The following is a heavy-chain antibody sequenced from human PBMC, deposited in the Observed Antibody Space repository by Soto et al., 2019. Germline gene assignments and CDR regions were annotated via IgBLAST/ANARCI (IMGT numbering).Heavy chain of an antibody. J-gene: IGHJ4*02. CDR2: INWNGVST. CDR1: GFTFGDYG. V-gene: IGHV3-20*04. D-gene: IGHD1-1*01. Sequence: EVQLVESGGGVVRPGGSLRLSCAASGFTFGDYGLSWVRQAPGKGLEWVSGINWNGVSTGYADSVQGRFTISRDNAKNSLYLQMNSLRAEDTALYYCARRRFRTGTYYFDYWGQGTLVTVSS. CDR3: ARRRFRTGTYYFDY.